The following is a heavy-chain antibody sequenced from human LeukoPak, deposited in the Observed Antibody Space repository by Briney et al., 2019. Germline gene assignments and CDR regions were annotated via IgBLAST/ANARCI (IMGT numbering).Heavy chain of an antibody. CDR1: GFTFDDYA. CDR3: AKGSGQLPYYFDY. Sequence: GGSLRLSCAASGFTFDDYAMHWVRQAPGKGLEWVSGISWNSGSIGYAGSVKGRFTISRDNAKNSLYLQMNSLRAEDTALYYCAKGSGQLPYYFDYWGQGTLVTVSS. J-gene: IGHJ4*02. V-gene: IGHV3-9*01. CDR2: ISWNSGSI. D-gene: IGHD2-2*01.